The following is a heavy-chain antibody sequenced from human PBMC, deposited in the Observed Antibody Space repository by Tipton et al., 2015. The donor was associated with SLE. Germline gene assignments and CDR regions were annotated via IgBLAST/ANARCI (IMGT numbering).Heavy chain of an antibody. CDR3: ARDIDAIVTTSDGGGFDY. CDR1: GFSFSSYG. D-gene: IGHD5-12*01. V-gene: IGHV3-30*02. Sequence: LSLTCTASGFSFSSYGMHWVRQAPGKGLEWVAFVRFDGSDTYYGDSVKGRFTISRDNAKNTLYLQMNSLRPEDTAVYYCARDIDAIVTTSDGGGFDYWGQGTLVTVSS. CDR2: VRFDGSDT. J-gene: IGHJ4*02.